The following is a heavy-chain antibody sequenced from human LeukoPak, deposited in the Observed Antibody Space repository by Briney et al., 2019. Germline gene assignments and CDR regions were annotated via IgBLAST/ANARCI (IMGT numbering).Heavy chain of an antibody. Sequence: GASVKVSCKASGYTFTSYGISWVRQAPGQGLEWMGWISAYNGNTNYAQKLQGRVTMTTDTSTSTAYMELRSLRSDDTAVYYCARDKYDSWSGYYVGARYYYGMDVWGQGTTVTVSS. D-gene: IGHD3-3*01. CDR1: GYTFTSYG. V-gene: IGHV1-18*01. CDR2: ISAYNGNT. CDR3: ARDKYDSWSGYYVGARYYYGMDV. J-gene: IGHJ6*02.